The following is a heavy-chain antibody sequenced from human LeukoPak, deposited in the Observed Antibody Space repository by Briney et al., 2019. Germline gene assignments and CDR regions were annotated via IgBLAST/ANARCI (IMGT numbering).Heavy chain of an antibody. J-gene: IGHJ4*02. Sequence: PSETLSLTCTVSGGPISSGGYYWSWIRQHPGKGLEWIGYINYSGSTYYTPSLKSRVTISVDTSKNQFSLRLSSVTAADTAVYFCARVGSSFPFDYWGQGTLVTVSS. CDR1: GGPISSGGYY. CDR2: INYSGST. CDR3: ARVGSSFPFDY. V-gene: IGHV4-31*03. D-gene: IGHD6-6*01.